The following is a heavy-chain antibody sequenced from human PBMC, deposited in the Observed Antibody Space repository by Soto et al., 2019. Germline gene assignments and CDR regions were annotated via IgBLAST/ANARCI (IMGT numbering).Heavy chain of an antibody. Sequence: ASVKVSCKASGYGFNSYSVHWVRQAPGQRLEWMGWINTINGNTEYSQKFQDRVTITRDTSATTTYMEMSGLRSEDTAAYYCARAPDAYSTGWYLGETFDPWGQGTMVTVSS. J-gene: IGHJ3*01. CDR1: GYGFNSYS. CDR3: ARAPDAYSTGWYLGETFDP. D-gene: IGHD6-19*01. CDR2: INTINGNT. V-gene: IGHV1-3*04.